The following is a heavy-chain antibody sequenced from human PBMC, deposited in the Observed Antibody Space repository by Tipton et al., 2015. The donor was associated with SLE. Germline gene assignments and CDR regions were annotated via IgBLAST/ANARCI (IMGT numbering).Heavy chain of an antibody. D-gene: IGHD1-1*01. V-gene: IGHV4-61*02. CDR1: GGSISSGSYY. CDR2: IYTSGST. J-gene: IGHJ5*02. CDR3: ARRGRDNWFDP. Sequence: TLSLTCTVSGGSISSGSYYWSWIRQPAGKGLEWIGRIYTSGSTNYNPSLKSRVTISVDTSKNQFSLKLSSVTAADTAVYYCARRGRDNWFDPWGQGTLVTVSS.